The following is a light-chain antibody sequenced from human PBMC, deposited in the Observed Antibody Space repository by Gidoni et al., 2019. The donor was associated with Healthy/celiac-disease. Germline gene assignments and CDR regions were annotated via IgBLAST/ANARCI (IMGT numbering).Light chain of an antibody. Sequence: DIVMTQTPLSLPVTPGEPASISCMSSKSLLYSDDGKTYLYWYLQKQGQSPHLVIYTLSSRASGVPDRFRGSGSGTDFTLKISRVEAEDVGVYYCMQRREFPITFGQGTRLEIK. CDR3: MQRREFPIT. J-gene: IGKJ5*01. V-gene: IGKV2-40*01. CDR1: KSLLYSDDGKTY. CDR2: TLS.